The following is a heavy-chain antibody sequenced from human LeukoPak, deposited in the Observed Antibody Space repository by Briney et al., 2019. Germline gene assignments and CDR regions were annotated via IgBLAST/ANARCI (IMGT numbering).Heavy chain of an antibody. J-gene: IGHJ4*02. D-gene: IGHD5-18*01. CDR3: ARPYSYGFRYFDY. V-gene: IGHV4-39*01. CDR2: IYYSGST. CDR1: GGSISSSSYY. Sequence: SETLSLTCTVSGGSISSSSYYWGWIRQPPGKGLEWIGSIYYSGSTYYNPSLKSRVTISVDTSKNQFSLKLSSVTAADTAVYYCARPYSYGFRYFDYWGQGTLVTVSS.